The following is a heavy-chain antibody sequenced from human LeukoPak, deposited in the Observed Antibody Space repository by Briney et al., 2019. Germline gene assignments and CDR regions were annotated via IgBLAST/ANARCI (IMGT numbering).Heavy chain of an antibody. D-gene: IGHD6-19*01. Sequence: SQTLSLTCTVSGGSISSLNYHWTWIRQPAGKGLELIGRIYTSGSTNYSPSFKSRVTISIDTSRNQFSLKLSSVTAADTAVYYCARDPGGSGPASWGPGTLVTVSS. CDR2: IYTSGST. J-gene: IGHJ5*02. V-gene: IGHV4-61*02. CDR1: GGSISSLNYH. CDR3: ARDPGGSGPAS.